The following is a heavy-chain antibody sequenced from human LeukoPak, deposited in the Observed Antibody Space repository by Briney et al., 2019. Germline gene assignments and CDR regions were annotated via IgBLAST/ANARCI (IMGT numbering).Heavy chain of an antibody. V-gene: IGHV3-23*01. CDR1: GFTFSSYA. CDR3: ARDSMVRGVPIDY. CDR2: ISGSGGST. Sequence: GGSLRLSCAASGFTFSSYAMSWVRQAPGKGLEWVSAISGSGGSTYYADSVKGRFTISRDNAKNSLYLQMNSLRAEDTAVYYCARDSMVRGVPIDYWGQGTLVTVSS. D-gene: IGHD3-10*01. J-gene: IGHJ4*02.